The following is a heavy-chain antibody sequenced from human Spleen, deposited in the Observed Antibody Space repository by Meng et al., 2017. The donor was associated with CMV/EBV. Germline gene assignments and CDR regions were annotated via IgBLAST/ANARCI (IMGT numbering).Heavy chain of an antibody. CDR3: AKDLGMDV. V-gene: IGHV3-53*01. Sequence: GESLKISCAASEFTVSNNYMNWVRQAPGKGLEWVSVFYSGGGTYYADSVKGRFTISRDNSKNTLYLQMNSLRAEDTAVYYCAKDLGMDVWGQGTTVTVSS. J-gene: IGHJ6*02. CDR1: EFTVSNNY. CDR2: FYSGGGT.